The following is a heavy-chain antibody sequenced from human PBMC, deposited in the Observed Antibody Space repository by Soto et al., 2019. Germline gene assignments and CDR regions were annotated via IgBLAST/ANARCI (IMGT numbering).Heavy chain of an antibody. D-gene: IGHD2-8*02. Sequence: EVQLVESGGGLFQPGGSLRPSCEAPGFTFSDYAMHWVRQAPGKGLEYVAAINSNGGGTYYATSVKGRFIISRDNSKNTLYLQMGSLRAEDMAVYYCARSTGGYWGQGTLVTVSS. V-gene: IGHV3-64*01. CDR1: GFTFSDYA. CDR3: ARSTGGY. CDR2: INSNGGGT. J-gene: IGHJ4*02.